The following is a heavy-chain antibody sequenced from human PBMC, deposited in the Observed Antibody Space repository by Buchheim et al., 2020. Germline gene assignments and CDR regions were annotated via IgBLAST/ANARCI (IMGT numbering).Heavy chain of an antibody. D-gene: IGHD1/OR15-1a*01. CDR3: AKELFKHGPPSPLEH. V-gene: IGHV3-23*01. CDR1: GSGFTFGNYA. Sequence: EVHLLESGGGLVQPGGSLRLSCVASGSGFTFGNYAMHWVRQAPGKGLEWVSAISAAGGTTYYAGPVKGRFTISRDNSKNTLFLQMNSLRAEDTAKYFCAKELFKHGPPSPLEHWGQETL. J-gene: IGHJ4*02. CDR2: ISAAGGTT.